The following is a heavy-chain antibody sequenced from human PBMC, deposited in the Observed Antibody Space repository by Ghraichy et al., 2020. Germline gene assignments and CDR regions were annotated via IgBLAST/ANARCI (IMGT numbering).Heavy chain of an antibody. CDR2: ITSSSRTI. Sequence: GGSLRRSCVGSGFTFSSYSMNWVRQSPGKGLEWVSYITSSSRTIFYADSVKGRFTVSRDNAQNSLYLQMNSLRDEDTAIYYCARGSRVVRFYYYDGMDVWGQGTTVTVSS. CDR1: GFTFSSYS. CDR3: ARGSRVVRFYYYDGMDV. D-gene: IGHD4-23*01. J-gene: IGHJ6*02. V-gene: IGHV3-48*02.